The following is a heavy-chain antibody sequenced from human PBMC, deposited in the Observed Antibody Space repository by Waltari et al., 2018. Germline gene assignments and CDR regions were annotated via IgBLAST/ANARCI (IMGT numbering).Heavy chain of an antibody. V-gene: IGHV1-2*02. J-gene: IGHJ5*02. D-gene: IGHD3-22*01. Sequence: QVQLVQSGAEVKKPGASVKVSCKASGYTFTGYYIHWVRQAPGQGLEWRGWINPNSGGTNYAQKFQGRVTMTRDTSISTAYMELSRLRSDDTAVYYCARNGLHYYDSSGYYYLWGQGTLVTVSS. CDR1: GYTFTGYY. CDR2: INPNSGGT. CDR3: ARNGLHYYDSSGYYYL.